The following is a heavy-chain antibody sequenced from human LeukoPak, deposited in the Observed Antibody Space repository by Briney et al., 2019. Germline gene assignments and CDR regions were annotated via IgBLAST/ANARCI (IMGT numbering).Heavy chain of an antibody. J-gene: IGHJ6*02. D-gene: IGHD2-8*01. CDR2: ISSSRSTI. CDR1: GFTFSDYY. Sequence: PGGSLRLSCAASGFTFSDYYMSWIRQAPGKGLEWVSYISSSRSTIYYADSVKGRFTISRDNAKNSLYLQMNSLGAEDTAVYYCARDGDIVLMVYARREYGMDVWGQGTTVTVSS. CDR3: ARDGDIVLMVYARREYGMDV. V-gene: IGHV3-11*01.